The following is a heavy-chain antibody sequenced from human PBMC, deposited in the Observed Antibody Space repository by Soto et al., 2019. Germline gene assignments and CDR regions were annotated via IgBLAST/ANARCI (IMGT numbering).Heavy chain of an antibody. D-gene: IGHD3-9*01. J-gene: IGHJ4*02. CDR3: AKARHYDFLTAFGRDFDC. V-gene: IGHV3-30-3*01. CDR1: GFNFSSYP. Sequence: PVVSRRLSCVSSGFNFSSYPMHGVRQAPGTGLEWVAVISYDGSNKYYADSVKGRFTISRDNSKNTLYLQMNSLRAEDTAVYYCAKARHYDFLTAFGRDFDCWGQGT. CDR2: ISYDGSNK.